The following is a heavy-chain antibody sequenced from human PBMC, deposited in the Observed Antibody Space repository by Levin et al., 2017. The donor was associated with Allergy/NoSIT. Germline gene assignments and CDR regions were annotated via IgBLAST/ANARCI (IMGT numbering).Heavy chain of an antibody. J-gene: IGHJ4*02. V-gene: IGHV4-39*01. CDR3: ARTGGYSGYFDY. CDR1: GGSISSSSYY. Sequence: SETLSLTCTVSGGSISSSSYYWGWIRQPPGKGLEWIGSIYYSGSTYYNPSLKSRVTISVDTSKNQFSLKLSSVTAADTAVYYCARTGGYSGYFDYWGQGTLVTVSS. CDR2: IYYSGST. D-gene: IGHD5-12*01.